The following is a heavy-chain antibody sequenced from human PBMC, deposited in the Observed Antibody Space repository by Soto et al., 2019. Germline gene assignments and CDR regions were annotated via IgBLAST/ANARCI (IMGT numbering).Heavy chain of an antibody. D-gene: IGHD3-3*01. J-gene: IGHJ6*03. CDR1: GYTFTIYH. V-gene: IGHV1-46*01. CDR3: ARDRRFLEWLPMDV. Sequence: AAVKVSCKASGYTFTIYHMPWVRQSPGQGLEWMGIINPSGGSTSYAQKFQGRVTMTRDTSTSTVYMELSSLRSEDTAVYYCARDRRFLEWLPMDVWGKGTTVTDSS. CDR2: INPSGGST.